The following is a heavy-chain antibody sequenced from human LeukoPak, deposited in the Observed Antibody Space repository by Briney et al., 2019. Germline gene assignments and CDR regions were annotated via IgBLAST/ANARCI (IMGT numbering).Heavy chain of an antibody. V-gene: IGHV1-69*13. Sequence: SVRVSCKASGGTFSSYAISWVRQAPGQGLEWMGGIIPIFGTANYAQKFQGRVTITADESTSTAYMELSSLRSEDTAVYYCARGDTYYDFWSGYSTWGQGTLVTVSS. J-gene: IGHJ4*02. CDR1: GGTFSSYA. CDR2: IIPIFGTA. D-gene: IGHD3-3*01. CDR3: ARGDTYYDFWSGYST.